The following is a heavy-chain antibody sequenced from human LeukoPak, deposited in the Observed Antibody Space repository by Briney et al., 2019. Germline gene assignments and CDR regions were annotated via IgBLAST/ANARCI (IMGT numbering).Heavy chain of an antibody. CDR1: GYTLTELS. V-gene: IGHV1-24*01. CDR3: ATSSAYYYDSSGYFH. D-gene: IGHD3-22*01. J-gene: IGHJ1*01. Sequence: GASVYLSCKVSGYTLTELSMHCVRRAPGKGCVCGVGCDHEDCETMYPEKFQVSVTMTEDTSKVKAYIELSRLRSEYTGVYYCATSSAYYYDSSGYFHWGKGTLVTVSS. CDR2: CDHEDCET.